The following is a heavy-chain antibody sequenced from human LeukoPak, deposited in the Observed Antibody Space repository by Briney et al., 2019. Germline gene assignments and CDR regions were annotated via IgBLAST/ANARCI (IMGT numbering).Heavy chain of an antibody. CDR2: ISGSGGST. J-gene: IGHJ6*03. V-gene: IGHV3-23*01. Sequence: GGSLRLSCAASGFTFSSYAMSWDRQAPGKGLEWVSAISGSGGSTYYADSVKGRFTISRDNSKNTLYLQMNSLRAEDTAVYYCANGYCTNGVCYPYYYYYMDVWGKGTTVTVSS. CDR1: GFTFSSYA. D-gene: IGHD2-8*01. CDR3: ANGYCTNGVCYPYYYYYMDV.